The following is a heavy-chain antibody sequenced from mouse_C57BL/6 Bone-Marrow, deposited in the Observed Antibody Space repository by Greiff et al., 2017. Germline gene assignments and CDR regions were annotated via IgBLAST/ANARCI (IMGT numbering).Heavy chain of an antibody. V-gene: IGHV14-4*01. D-gene: IGHD1-1*01. J-gene: IGHJ2*01. CDR3: TTITTVGDY. CDR1: GFNIKDDY. CDR2: IDPENGDT. Sequence: EVQLQQSGAELVRPGASVKLSCTASGFNIKDDYMHWVKQRPEQGLEWIGWIDPENGDTEYASKFQGKATITADTSSNTAYLQLRSLTSEDTAVYYCTTITTVGDYWGQGTTLTVSS.